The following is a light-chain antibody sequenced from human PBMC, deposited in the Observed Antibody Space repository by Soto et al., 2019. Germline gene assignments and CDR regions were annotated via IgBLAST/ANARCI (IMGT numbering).Light chain of an antibody. CDR1: QSVSSS. V-gene: IGKV3-15*01. J-gene: IGKJ1*01. Sequence: EIVMTRAPATLSVSPGERATLSCRASQSVSSSLAWYQQKPGQAPRLLIYGASTRATGIPARFSGSGSGTQFTLTISSLQFEDFGVYYCQQYNNWPGTFGQGTKVDIK. CDR3: QQYNNWPGT. CDR2: GAS.